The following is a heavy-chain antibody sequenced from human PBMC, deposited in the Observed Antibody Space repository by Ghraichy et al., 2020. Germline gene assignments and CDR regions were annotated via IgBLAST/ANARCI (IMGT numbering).Heavy chain of an antibody. CDR3: SKCGCSSSNCYVDY. D-gene: IGHD2-2*01. CDR1: GFTFSSYA. Sequence: GGSLRLSCAASGFTFSSYAMSWVRQAPGKGLEWVSGISGSGWNTYYADSVKGRFTISSDYSKNTLYLQMYSLRAEHTAVYSCSKCGCSSSNCYVDYWGQGILVTVSS. CDR2: ISGSGWNT. V-gene: IGHV3-23*01. J-gene: IGHJ4*02.